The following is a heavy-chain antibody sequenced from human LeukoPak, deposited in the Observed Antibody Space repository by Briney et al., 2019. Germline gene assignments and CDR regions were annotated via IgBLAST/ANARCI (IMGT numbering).Heavy chain of an antibody. Sequence: GGSLRLSCAASGFTFSSYAMHWVRQAPEDGLEYVSAISSNGGSTYYADSVKGRFTISRDNSKNTLYLQMGSLRAEDMAVYYCARGLSLDYWGQGTLVTVSS. CDR1: GFTFSSYA. D-gene: IGHD5/OR15-5a*01. V-gene: IGHV3-64*02. CDR3: ARGLSLDY. J-gene: IGHJ4*02. CDR2: ISSNGGST.